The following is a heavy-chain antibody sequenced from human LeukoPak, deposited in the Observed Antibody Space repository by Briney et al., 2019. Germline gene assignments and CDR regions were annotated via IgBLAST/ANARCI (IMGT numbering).Heavy chain of an antibody. V-gene: IGHV3-7*01. CDR1: GFTFSSYW. CDR2: IKQDGSEK. J-gene: IGHJ4*02. Sequence: PGGSLRLSCAASGFTFSSYWMSWVRQAPGKGLEWVANIKQDGSEKYYVDSVKGRFTISRDNAKNSLYLQMNSLRAEDTAVYYCASSYYRDYFDYWGQGTLVTVSS. D-gene: IGHD3-10*01. CDR3: ASSYYRDYFDY.